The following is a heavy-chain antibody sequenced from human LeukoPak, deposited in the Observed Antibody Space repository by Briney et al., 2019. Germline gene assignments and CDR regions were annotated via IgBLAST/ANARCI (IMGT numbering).Heavy chain of an antibody. CDR1: GGSISSSSYY. CDR3: ARHSGGTYYTPLNN. Sequence: SETLSLTCTVPGGSISSSSYYWGWIRQPPGKWLEWIGSIYYSGSPYYNPSLESRVTISVDTSKNQFSLNLSSVTAADTAVYYCARHSGGTYYTPLNNWGQGTLVTVSS. V-gene: IGHV4-39*01. D-gene: IGHD1-26*01. J-gene: IGHJ4*02. CDR2: IYYSGSP.